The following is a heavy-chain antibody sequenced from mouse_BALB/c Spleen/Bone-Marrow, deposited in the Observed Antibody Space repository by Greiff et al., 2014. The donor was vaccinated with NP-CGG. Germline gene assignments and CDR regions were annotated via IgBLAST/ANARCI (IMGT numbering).Heavy chain of an antibody. CDR2: INPNNGGS. CDR3: VRGFYFGNYVFAY. J-gene: IGHJ3*01. Sequence: VQLQQSGPELVKPGASVKISCKTSGYTFTEYTMHWVKQSLGKSLEWIGAINPNNGGSTYNQKFKGKATLTVDKSSSTAYMESRRLTSEDSAVYYCVRGFYFGNYVFAYWGQGTLVTVSA. V-gene: IGHV1-18*01. D-gene: IGHD2-1*01. CDR1: GYTFTEYT.